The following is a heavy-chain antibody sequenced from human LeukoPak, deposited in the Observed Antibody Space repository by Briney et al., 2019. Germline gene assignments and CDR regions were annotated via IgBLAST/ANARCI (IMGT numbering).Heavy chain of an antibody. Sequence: GRSLRLSCAASGFTFSSYEMNWVRQAPGKGLEWVSYISSSGSTIYYADSVKGRFTISRDNAKNSLYLQMNSLRAEDTAVYYCARGTHYYGSGSYYTDPWGQGTLVTVSS. CDR1: GFTFSSYE. CDR3: ARGTHYYGSGSYYTDP. V-gene: IGHV3-48*03. J-gene: IGHJ5*02. CDR2: ISSSGSTI. D-gene: IGHD3-10*01.